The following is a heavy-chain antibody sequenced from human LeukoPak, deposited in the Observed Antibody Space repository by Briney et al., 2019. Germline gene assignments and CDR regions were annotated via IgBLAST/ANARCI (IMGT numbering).Heavy chain of an antibody. CDR1: GFSFSSYG. V-gene: IGHV3-30*18. CDR2: ISYDGSNK. J-gene: IGHJ4*02. Sequence: GGSLRLSCAASGFSFSSYGIHWVRQAPGKGLEWVAVISYDGSNKYYADSVKGRFTISRDNSKNTLYLQMNSLRAEDTAVYYCAKEASGSYYSPFDYWGQGTLVTVSS. D-gene: IGHD1-26*01. CDR3: AKEASGSYYSPFDY.